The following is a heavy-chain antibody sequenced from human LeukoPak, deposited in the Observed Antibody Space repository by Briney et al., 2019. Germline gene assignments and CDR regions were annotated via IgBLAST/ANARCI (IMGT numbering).Heavy chain of an antibody. CDR2: ISGDGGTT. D-gene: IGHD6-19*01. J-gene: IGHJ4*02. Sequence: GGSLRLSCAVAGCTFDDYAMHWVRQAPGKGLEWVSFISGDGGTTYYADSVKGRFTISRDTSKTSLYLQMNRQRTADTALYYGAKGQGGSGWGAFDYWGQGTLVTVSS. V-gene: IGHV3-43*02. CDR3: AKGQGGSGWGAFDY. CDR1: GCTFDDYA.